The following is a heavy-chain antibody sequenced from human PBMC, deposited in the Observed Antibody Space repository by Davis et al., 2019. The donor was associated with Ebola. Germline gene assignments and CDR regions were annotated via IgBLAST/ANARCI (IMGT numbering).Heavy chain of an antibody. J-gene: IGHJ4*02. CDR3: ARGGKTSYGSGSGKNDYFDY. CDR1: GGSISSGSYY. V-gene: IGHV4-61*09. D-gene: IGHD3-10*01. CDR2: IYTSGST. Sequence: PSETLSLTCTVSGGSISSGSYYWSWIRQPAGKGLEWIGHIYTSGSTNYNPSLKSRVTISVDTSKNQFSLKLSSVTAADTAVYYCARGGKTSYGSGSGKNDYFDYWGQGTLVTVSS.